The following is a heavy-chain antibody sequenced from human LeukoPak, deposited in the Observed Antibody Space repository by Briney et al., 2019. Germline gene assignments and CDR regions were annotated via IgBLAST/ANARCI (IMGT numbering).Heavy chain of an antibody. CDR2: IRGSGIST. D-gene: IGHD4-17*01. Sequence: TGGSLRLSCVASGFTFSNYAMMWVRQAAGKGPEWVSAIRGSGISTEYADSVKDRFTISRDNSKNTLYLQMNSLGAEDTAVYYCARDPNGDYVGAFDMWGQGTVVTVSS. CDR1: GFTFSNYA. V-gene: IGHV3-23*01. CDR3: ARDPNGDYVGAFDM. J-gene: IGHJ3*02.